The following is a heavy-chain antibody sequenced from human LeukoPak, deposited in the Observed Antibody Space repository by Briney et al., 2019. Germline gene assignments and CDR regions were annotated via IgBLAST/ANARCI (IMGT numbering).Heavy chain of an antibody. J-gene: IGHJ5*02. CDR1: GDSVSSNRVI. Sequence: QTLSLTCAISGDSVSSNRVIWNWIRQSPSRGLEWLGRTYYRSTWYNDNAVSVRGRITVNPDTSKNQFSLHLNSVTPEYTAVYYCARRLTQYDCFDPWGQGILVTVSS. CDR2: TYYRSTWYN. V-gene: IGHV6-1*01. D-gene: IGHD2-2*01. CDR3: ARRLTQYDCFDP.